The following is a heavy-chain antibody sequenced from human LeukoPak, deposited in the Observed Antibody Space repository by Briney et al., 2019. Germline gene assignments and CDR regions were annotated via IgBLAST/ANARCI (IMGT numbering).Heavy chain of an antibody. D-gene: IGHD3-10*01. CDR2: INSDGSST. V-gene: IGHV3-74*01. Sequence: GGSLRLSCADSGFTLCSYWTHSVSPAPEGGVVWVSRINSDGSSTSYAHSVKGRFTISTDNANNPLYLQMNSLRAEDTAVYYCARGRYGSGSQKSNWFDHWGQGTLVTVSS. J-gene: IGHJ5*02. CDR1: GFTLCSYW. CDR3: ARGRYGSGSQKSNWFDH.